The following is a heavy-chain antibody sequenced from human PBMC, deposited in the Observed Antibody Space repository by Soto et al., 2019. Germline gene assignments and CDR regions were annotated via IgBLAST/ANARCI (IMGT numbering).Heavy chain of an antibody. CDR3: ARDSFGLAV. J-gene: IGHJ6*02. D-gene: IGHD2-2*01. CDR1: GGSISSDNW. Sequence: QVQLQESGPGLVKPSWTLSLTCAVSGGSISSDNWWSWVRQPPGKGLEWIGEIYHSGSTNYNPSLKGRVNMSVDKSKNQFSLQLNSVPAADKAVYYCARDSFGLAVWCQGTTLTVSS. CDR2: IYHSGST. V-gene: IGHV4-4*02.